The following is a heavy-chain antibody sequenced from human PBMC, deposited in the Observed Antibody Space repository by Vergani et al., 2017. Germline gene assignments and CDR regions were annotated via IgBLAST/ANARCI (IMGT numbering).Heavy chain of an antibody. CDR2: IRSKSDGGTS. J-gene: IGHJ4*02. Sequence: EVQLVESGGGLVKPGGSLRLSCAASGFTFSTARMSWVRQVPGKGLEWVGRIRSKSDGGTSDYDAPVKGRFTISRDDSKNTLYLQMNGLKSEDTAVYYCAAVGIATPRNDYWCQGTLVTVSS. CDR1: GFTFSTAR. D-gene: IGHD6-13*01. V-gene: IGHV3-15*01. CDR3: AAVGIATPRNDY.